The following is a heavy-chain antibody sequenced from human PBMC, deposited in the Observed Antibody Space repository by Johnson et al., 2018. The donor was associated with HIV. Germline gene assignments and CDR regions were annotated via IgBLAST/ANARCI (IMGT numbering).Heavy chain of an antibody. D-gene: IGHD5-12*01. V-gene: IGHV3-66*04. J-gene: IGHJ3*02. CDR1: GFTVSSNY. Sequence: VQLVESGGGLVKPGGSLRLSCAASGFTVSSNYMSWFRQAPGKGLEWVSVLYSGGSTYYADSVKGRFTLSRDNSKNTLYLQMNSLRAEDTAVYYCASQVRGLRLGVDAFDIWGQGTLVTVSS. CDR2: LYSGGST. CDR3: ASQVRGLRLGVDAFDI.